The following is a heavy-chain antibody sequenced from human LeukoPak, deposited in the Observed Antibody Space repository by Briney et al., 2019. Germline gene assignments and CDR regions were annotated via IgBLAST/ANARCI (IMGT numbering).Heavy chain of an antibody. CDR1: GYTFTGYY. D-gene: IGHD4-17*01. V-gene: IGHV1-2*02. Sequence: ASVKVSCKASGYTFTGYYMHWVRQAPGQGLEWMGWINPNSGGTNYAQKFQGRVTMTRDTSISTAYMELSRVRSDDTAVYYCATDREPGDYDVYHYNYYMDVWGKGTTVTISS. J-gene: IGHJ6*03. CDR3: ATDREPGDYDVYHYNYYMDV. CDR2: INPNSGGT.